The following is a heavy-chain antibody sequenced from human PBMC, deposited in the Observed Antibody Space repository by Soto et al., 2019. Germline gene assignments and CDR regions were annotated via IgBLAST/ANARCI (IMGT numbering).Heavy chain of an antibody. J-gene: IGHJ4*02. D-gene: IGHD2-21*02. CDR2: VNPSGGHT. CDR1: GDTFTDYY. Sequence: QVQLMQSGAEVKKPGASVKVSCKASGDTFTDYYIHWVRQAPGQGLEWMGTVNPSGGHTTYAQHFLGRVTMTRDTSTSTLYMGLTSLTSDATAIYYCARGGLVVVVTAALDYWGQGTLVTVSS. V-gene: IGHV1-46*01. CDR3: ARGGLVVVVTAALDY.